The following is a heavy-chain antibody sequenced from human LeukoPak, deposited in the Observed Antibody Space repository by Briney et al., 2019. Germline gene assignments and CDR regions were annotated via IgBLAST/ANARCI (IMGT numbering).Heavy chain of an antibody. CDR2: IYPGDSDT. D-gene: IGHD3-10*01. J-gene: IGHJ4*02. CDR3: ARLNVVRGVIIKYYFDY. Sequence: GESLKISCKGSGYSFTSYWIGWVRQMPGKGLEWMGIIYPGDSDTRYSPSFQGQVTISADKSISTAYLQWSSLKASDTAMYYCARLNVVRGVIIKYYFDYWGQGTLVTVSS. CDR1: GYSFTSYW. V-gene: IGHV5-51*01.